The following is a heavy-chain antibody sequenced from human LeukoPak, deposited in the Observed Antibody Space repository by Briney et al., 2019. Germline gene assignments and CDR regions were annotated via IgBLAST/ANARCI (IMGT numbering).Heavy chain of an antibody. J-gene: IGHJ4*02. D-gene: IGHD3-22*01. CDR3: ARGLGGGRYYYDSSDYRIDY. CDR2: IYYSGST. V-gene: IGHV4-61*01. Sequence: SETLSLTCTVSGGSVSSGSYYWSWIRQPPGKGLEWIGYIYYSGSTNYNPSLKSRVTISVDTSKNQFSLKLSSVTAADTAVYYCARGLGGGRYYYDSSDYRIDYWGQGTLVTVSS. CDR1: GGSVSSGSYY.